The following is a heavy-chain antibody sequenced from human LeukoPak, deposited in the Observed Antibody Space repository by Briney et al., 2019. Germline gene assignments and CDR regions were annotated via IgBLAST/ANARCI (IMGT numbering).Heavy chain of an antibody. J-gene: IGHJ4*02. V-gene: IGHV3-23*01. CDR1: GLTFSSYG. Sequence: GGSLRLSCAASGLTFSSYGMSWVRQAPGKGLEWVSAISGSGGSTYYADSVKGRFTISRDNSKNTLFLQMNSLGAEDTAVYYCTKDDGSGYYNFDYWGQGTLVTVSS. D-gene: IGHD2/OR15-2a*01. CDR3: TKDDGSGYYNFDY. CDR2: ISGSGGST.